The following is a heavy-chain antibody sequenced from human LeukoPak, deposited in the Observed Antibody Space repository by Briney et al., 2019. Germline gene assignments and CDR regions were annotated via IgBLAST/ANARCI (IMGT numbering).Heavy chain of an antibody. V-gene: IGHV3-48*03. CDR1: GFTFSSYE. CDR2: ISTSGGTT. CDR3: ARVRGYYYMDV. Sequence: PGGSLRLSCAGSGFTFSSYEMSWVRQASGKGLEWVSYISTSGGTTYYADSVKGRLTISRDIAENSLYLQMNSLRGEDTAVYYCARVRGYYYMDVWGKGTTVTVSS. D-gene: IGHD3-10*01. J-gene: IGHJ6*03.